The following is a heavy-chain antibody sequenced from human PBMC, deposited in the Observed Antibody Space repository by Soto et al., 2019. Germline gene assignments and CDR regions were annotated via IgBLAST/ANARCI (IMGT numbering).Heavy chain of an antibody. Sequence: GGSLRLSCAASGFTFSSYAMSWVRQAPGKGLEWVSAISGSGGSTYYADSVKGRFTISRDNSKNTLYLQMNSLRAEDTAVYYCARAERLQLWPSEGMDVWGQGTTVTVSS. CDR3: ARAERLQLWPSEGMDV. CDR1: GFTFSSYA. D-gene: IGHD5-18*01. CDR2: ISGSGGST. V-gene: IGHV3-23*01. J-gene: IGHJ6*02.